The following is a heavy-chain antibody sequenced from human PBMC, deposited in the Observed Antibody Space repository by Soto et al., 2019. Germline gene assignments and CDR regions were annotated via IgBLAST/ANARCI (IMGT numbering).Heavy chain of an antibody. CDR3: ARGVRTLAVAGYGMDV. CDR2: MHHTGST. Sequence: PSETLSLTCAVYGGSFSGYYWSWIRQPPGKGLEWIGEMHHTGSTNYNPSLKSRVTISVDTSKNQFSLKLSSVTAADTAVYYCARGVRTLAVAGYGMDVWGQGTTVTVSS. J-gene: IGHJ6*02. CDR1: GGSFSGYY. D-gene: IGHD6-19*01. V-gene: IGHV4-34*01.